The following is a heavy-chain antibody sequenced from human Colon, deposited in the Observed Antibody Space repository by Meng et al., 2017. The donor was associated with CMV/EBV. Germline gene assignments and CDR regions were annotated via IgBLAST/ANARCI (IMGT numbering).Heavy chain of an antibody. J-gene: IGHJ4*02. D-gene: IGHD2-2*01. V-gene: IGHV3-30*18. CDR1: GVTFSDYG. CDR2: ILHDGSRE. CDR3: AKDVSRSTSPDS. Sequence: SCAASGVTFSDYGMHWVRQAPGKGLEWVALILHDGSREYYADSVKGRFTISRDNFKNALSLQMNSLRAEDTAVYYCAKDVSRSTSPDSWGQGTLVTVSS.